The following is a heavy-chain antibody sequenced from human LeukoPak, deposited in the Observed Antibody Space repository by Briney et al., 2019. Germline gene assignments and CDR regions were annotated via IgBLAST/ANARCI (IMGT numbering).Heavy chain of an antibody. J-gene: IGHJ4*02. CDR3: ARVVPITMTVVVIGNYFNY. CDR2: INHSGST. Sequence: SETLSLTCAVYGGSFSGYYWSWIRQPPGKGLEWIGEINHSGSTNYNPSLKSRVTISVDTSKNQFSLKLSSVTAADTAVYYCARVVPITMTVVVIGNYFNYWGQGTLVTVSS. V-gene: IGHV4-34*01. CDR1: GGSFSGYY. D-gene: IGHD3-22*01.